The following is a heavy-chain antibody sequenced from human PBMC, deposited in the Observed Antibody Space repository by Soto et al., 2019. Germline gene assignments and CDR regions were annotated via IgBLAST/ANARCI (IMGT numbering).Heavy chain of an antibody. CDR2: TNEGSGNT. CDR1: GYSFKNYA. J-gene: IGHJ4*02. CDR3: ARDDRSVSGVVTLDH. V-gene: IGHV1-3*01. Sequence: SVKVSCKATGYSFKNYAVHWVRQAPGQRLEWMGFTNEGSGNTRFSQKFQGRISITRDTSASTVYLDLSSLTSEDTAIYYCARDDRSVSGVVTLDHWGPGTLVTVSS. D-gene: IGHD3-3*01.